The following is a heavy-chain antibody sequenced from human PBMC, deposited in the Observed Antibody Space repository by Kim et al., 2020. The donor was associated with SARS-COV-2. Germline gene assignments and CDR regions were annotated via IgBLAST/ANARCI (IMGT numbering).Heavy chain of an antibody. D-gene: IGHD6-19*01. J-gene: IGHJ4*02. V-gene: IGHV3-30*07. Sequence: VKGRLTISRDNSKHTLYLQMNSLRAEDTAVYYCARDSGIAVAGTRYYFDYWGQGTLVTVSS. CDR3: ARDSGIAVAGTRYYFDY.